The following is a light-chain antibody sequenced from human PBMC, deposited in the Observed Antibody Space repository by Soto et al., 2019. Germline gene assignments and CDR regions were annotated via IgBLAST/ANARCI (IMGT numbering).Light chain of an antibody. J-gene: IGKJ1*01. V-gene: IGKV3-20*01. CDR2: GAS. CDR1: QSVGSIY. Sequence: DIVLTKSPGTLSLSPGEIATLSCRASQSVGSIYLAWYQQKPGQAPRLLIHGASNRASGIPDRFSGSGSGTDFTLTISRLEPEDFAVYYCQQYGGSPRTFGQGTKVEIK. CDR3: QQYGGSPRT.